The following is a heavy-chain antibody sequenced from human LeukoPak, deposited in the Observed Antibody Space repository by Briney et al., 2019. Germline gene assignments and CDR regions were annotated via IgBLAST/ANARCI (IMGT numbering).Heavy chain of an antibody. CDR2: INPNSGGT. D-gene: IGHD3-10*01. J-gene: IGHJ3*02. CDR3: ARDYGSGSYYAFDI. Sequence: ASVKVSCKASGYSFTDYYMQWVRQAPGQGLEWMGWINPNSGGTKYAQKFQGRVTMTRDTSISTAYMELSRLRSDDTAVYYCARDYGSGSYYAFDIWGQGTMVTVSS. V-gene: IGHV1-2*02. CDR1: GYSFTDYY.